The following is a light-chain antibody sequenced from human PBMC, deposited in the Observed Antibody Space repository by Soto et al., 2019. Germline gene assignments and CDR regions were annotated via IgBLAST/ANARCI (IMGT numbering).Light chain of an antibody. Sequence: DIQMTHSPSSMFPSXEARVTIACQASQNINNYLNWYQQKPGRAPKLLIYDASNLEAGVPSRFRGSGSGTDFTFTISRLQPEDIATYYCQQYENLPTFGQGTRLEI. V-gene: IGKV1-33*01. CDR3: QQYENLPT. CDR2: DAS. CDR1: QNINNY. J-gene: IGKJ5*01.